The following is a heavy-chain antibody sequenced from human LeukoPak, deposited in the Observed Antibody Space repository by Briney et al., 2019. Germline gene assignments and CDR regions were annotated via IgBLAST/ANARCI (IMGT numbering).Heavy chain of an antibody. J-gene: IGHJ3*02. V-gene: IGHV3-21*01. D-gene: IGHD3-10*01. CDR3: ASYYYGSGGDAFDI. Sequence: GGSLRLSCAASGFTFSSYSMNWVRQAPGKGLEWVSSISSSSSYIYYADSMKGRFTISRDNAKNSLYLQMNSLRAEDTAVYYCASYYYGSGGDAFDIWGQGAMVTVSS. CDR2: ISSSSSYI. CDR1: GFTFSSYS.